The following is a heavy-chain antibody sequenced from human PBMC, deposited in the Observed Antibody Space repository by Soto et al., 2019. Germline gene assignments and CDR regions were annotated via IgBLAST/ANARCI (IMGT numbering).Heavy chain of an antibody. CDR1: GFTFSSYG. V-gene: IGHV3-30*18. D-gene: IGHD3-10*01. CDR3: AKDQGVLLWFGEKYYMDV. J-gene: IGHJ6*03. CDR2: ISYDGSNK. Sequence: HPGGSLRLSCAASGFTFSSYGMHWVRQAPGKGLEWVAVISYDGSNKYYADSVKGRFTISRDNSKNTLYLQMNSLRAEDTAVYYCAKDQGVLLWFGEKYYMDVWGKGTTVTVSS.